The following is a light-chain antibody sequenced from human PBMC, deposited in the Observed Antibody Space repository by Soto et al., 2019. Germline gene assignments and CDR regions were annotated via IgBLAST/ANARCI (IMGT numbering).Light chain of an antibody. Sequence: EIVMTQSPATLSVSQGERATLSCRASQSVSSDLAWYQQKPGQAPRLLIYGASSRATGIPDRFSGSGSGTDFTLTISSLQPDDFATYYCQQYNSYSTVGQGTKVDIK. CDR3: QQYNSYST. J-gene: IGKJ1*01. CDR2: GAS. V-gene: IGKV3D-15*01. CDR1: QSVSSD.